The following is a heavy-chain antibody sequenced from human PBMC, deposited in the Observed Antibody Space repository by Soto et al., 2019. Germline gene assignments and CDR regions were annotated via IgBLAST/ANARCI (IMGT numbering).Heavy chain of an antibody. CDR2: ISYDGSNK. J-gene: IGHJ4*02. Sequence: PGGSLRLSCAASGFTVSSYGMHWVRQAPGKGLEWVAVISYDGSNKYYADSVKGRFTISRDNSKNTLYLQMNSLRAEDTAVYYCAKSLSTDDPFDYWGQGTLVTVSS. CDR1: GFTVSSYG. D-gene: IGHD4-17*01. CDR3: AKSLSTDDPFDY. V-gene: IGHV3-30*18.